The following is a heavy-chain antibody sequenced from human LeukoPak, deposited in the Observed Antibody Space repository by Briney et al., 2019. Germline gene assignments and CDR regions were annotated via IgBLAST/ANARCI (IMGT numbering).Heavy chain of an antibody. V-gene: IGHV4-4*07. CDR1: GGSISSYY. J-gene: IGHJ6*03. CDR3: AREESGYSYGGYYYYYMDV. D-gene: IGHD5-18*01. Sequence: SETLSLTCTVSGGSISSYYWSWIRHPAGKGLEWIGRIYTSGSTNYNPSLKSRVTMSVDTSKNQFSLKLSSVTAADTAVYYCAREESGYSYGGYYYYYMDVWGKGTTVTVSS. CDR2: IYTSGST.